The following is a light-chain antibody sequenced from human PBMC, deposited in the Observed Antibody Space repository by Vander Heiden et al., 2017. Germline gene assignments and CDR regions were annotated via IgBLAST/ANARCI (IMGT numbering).Light chain of an antibody. V-gene: IGLV1-47*01. CDR2: RNY. Sequence: QSVLPQPPSAYGTPGQRVTISCSGSSSNIGSNYVYWYQQLPGTAPKLLIYRNYQRPSGVPDRFSGSKSGTSASLAISGLRSEDEADYYCAAWDDSLSGLWVFGGGTKLTVL. CDR1: SSNIGSNY. CDR3: AAWDDSLSGLWV. J-gene: IGLJ3*02.